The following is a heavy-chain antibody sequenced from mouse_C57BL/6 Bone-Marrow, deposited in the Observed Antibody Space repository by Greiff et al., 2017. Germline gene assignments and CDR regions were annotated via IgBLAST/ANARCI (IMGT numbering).Heavy chain of an antibody. V-gene: IGHV14-4*01. D-gene: IGHD2-2*01. CDR3: TTDGYLYAMDY. CDR1: GFNIKDDY. Sequence: EVQLQQSGAELVRPGASVKLSCTASGFNIKDDYMHWVKQRPEQGLEWIGWIDPENGDTEYASKFQGKATITADTSSTTAYLQLSSLTSEDTAVYYCTTDGYLYAMDYWGQGTSVTVSS. CDR2: IDPENGDT. J-gene: IGHJ4*01.